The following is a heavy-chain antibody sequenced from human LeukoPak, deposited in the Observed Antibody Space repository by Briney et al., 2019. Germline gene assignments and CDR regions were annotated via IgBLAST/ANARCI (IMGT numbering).Heavy chain of an antibody. Sequence: PSETLSLTCTVSGGSISSYYWSWIRQPPGKGLEWIGYMYYSGSTNYNPSLKSRVTISVDTSKNQFSLKLSSVTAADTAVYYCAREIAARPDYFDYWRQGTLVTVSS. V-gene: IGHV4-59*01. J-gene: IGHJ4*02. CDR2: MYYSGST. CDR1: GGSISSYY. CDR3: AREIAARPDYFDY. D-gene: IGHD6-6*01.